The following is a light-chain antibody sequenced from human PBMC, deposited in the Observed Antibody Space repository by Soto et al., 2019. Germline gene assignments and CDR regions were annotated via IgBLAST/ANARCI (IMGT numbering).Light chain of an antibody. CDR1: QSISNY. J-gene: IGKJ1*01. CDR3: QHCDSYWT. CDR2: KAS. Sequence: DIQLTQSPSTLSASVGDRVTITCRASQSISNYLAWYQQKPGKAPKVLIYKASSLESGVPPRFSGSGSGTEFTLTSSSLQPDDFATYYCQHCDSYWTFGQGTKVEIK. V-gene: IGKV1-5*03.